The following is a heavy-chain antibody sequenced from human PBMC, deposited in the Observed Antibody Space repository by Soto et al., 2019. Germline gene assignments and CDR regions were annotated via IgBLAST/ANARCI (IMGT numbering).Heavy chain of an antibody. D-gene: IGHD4-17*01. CDR1: GFTFGSSA. J-gene: IGHJ4*02. V-gene: IGHV3-23*01. CDR2: VSDSGTT. CDR3: TKRTMTTGTYYFEY. Sequence: GGSLRLSCAASGFTFGSSAMSWVRQAPGRGLEWVSSVSDSGTTFYAGSVEGRFTIFRDNSKNTQYLQMNSLGAEDTAIYYCTKRTMTTGTYYFEYWGQGTLVTVSS.